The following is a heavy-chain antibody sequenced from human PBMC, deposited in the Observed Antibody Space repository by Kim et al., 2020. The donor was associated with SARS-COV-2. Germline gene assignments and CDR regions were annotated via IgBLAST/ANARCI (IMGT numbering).Heavy chain of an antibody. CDR3: ARDGGSIAAGGTGWFDP. Sequence: ASVKVSCKASGYTFTSYAIHWVRQAPGQRLEWMGWINVGNGNTKYSQKFQGRVTITRDTSASTAYMELSSLRSEDTAVYYCARDGGSIAAGGTGWFDPWGQGTLVTVSS. D-gene: IGHD6-13*01. CDR2: INVGNGNT. V-gene: IGHV1-3*01. J-gene: IGHJ5*02. CDR1: GYTFTSYA.